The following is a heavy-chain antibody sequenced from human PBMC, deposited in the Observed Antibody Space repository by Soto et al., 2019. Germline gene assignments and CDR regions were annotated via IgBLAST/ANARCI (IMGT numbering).Heavy chain of an antibody. Sequence: SETLSLTCTVSGGSISSYYWSWIRQPPGRGLEWIGYIYYSGNTNSNPSLKSRVTISVDTSKDQFSLKLTSVTAADTAVYYCARSILTTGAYAFDIWGQGTMVTXSS. CDR1: GGSISSYY. J-gene: IGHJ3*02. V-gene: IGHV4-59*01. CDR2: IYYSGNT. CDR3: ARSILTTGAYAFDI. D-gene: IGHD3-9*01.